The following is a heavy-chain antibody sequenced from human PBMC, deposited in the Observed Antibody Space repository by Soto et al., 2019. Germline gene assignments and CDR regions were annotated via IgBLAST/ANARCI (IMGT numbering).Heavy chain of an antibody. CDR3: ARHMGFDDP. CDR2: IYYSGST. CDR1: GGSISSYY. V-gene: IGHV4-59*08. Sequence: QVQLQESGPGLVKPSETLSLTCTVSGGSISSYYWSWVRQPPGKGLEWIGDIYYSGSTNYNPSLKSRVTITVDTSKNQFSLKLSYVTAADTAAYYCARHMGFDDPWGQGTLVTVSS. J-gene: IGHJ5*02. D-gene: IGHD3-10*01.